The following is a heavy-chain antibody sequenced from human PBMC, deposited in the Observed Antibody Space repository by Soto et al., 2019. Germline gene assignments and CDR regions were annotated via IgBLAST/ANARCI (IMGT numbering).Heavy chain of an antibody. Sequence: SETLSLTCTVSGDSISNYYWSWIRQSAEKRLEWIGRVSSTGSSYYNPSLKSRVTISVDTSKNQVSLNLTSVTAADTAVYYCARGVPAAGTDWFDPWGQGTLVTVSS. D-gene: IGHD6-13*01. CDR2: VSSTGSS. CDR1: GDSISNYY. V-gene: IGHV4-4*07. J-gene: IGHJ5*02. CDR3: ARGVPAAGTDWFDP.